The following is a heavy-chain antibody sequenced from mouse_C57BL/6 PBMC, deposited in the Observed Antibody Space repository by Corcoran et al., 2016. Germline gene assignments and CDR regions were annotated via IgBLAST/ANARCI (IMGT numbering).Heavy chain of an antibody. CDR2: IYPRSGNT. V-gene: IGHV1-81*01. Sequence: QVQLQQSGAELARPGASVKLSCKASGYTFTSYGISWVKQRTGQGLEWIGEIYPRSGNTYYNEKFKGKATLTADKSSSTAYMELRSLTSEDSAVYFCAKIVYYAMDYWGQGTSVTVSS. CDR3: AKIVYYAMDY. J-gene: IGHJ4*01. CDR1: GYTFTSYG.